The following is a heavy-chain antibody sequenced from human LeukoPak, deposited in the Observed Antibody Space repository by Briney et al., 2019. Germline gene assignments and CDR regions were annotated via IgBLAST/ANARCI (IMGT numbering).Heavy chain of an antibody. CDR2: INHSGST. CDR1: GGSFSGYY. CDR3: ARGRSNDFWSGYYIGY. J-gene: IGHJ4*02. D-gene: IGHD3-3*01. Sequence: SETLSLTCAVYGGSFSGYYWSWIRQPPGKGLEWIGEINHSGSTNYNPSLKGRVTISVDTSKNQFSLKLSSVTAADTAVYYCARGRSNDFWSGYYIGYWGQGTLVTVSS. V-gene: IGHV4-34*01.